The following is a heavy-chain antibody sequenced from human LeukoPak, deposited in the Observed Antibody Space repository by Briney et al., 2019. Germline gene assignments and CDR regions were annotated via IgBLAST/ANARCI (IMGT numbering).Heavy chain of an antibody. CDR2: IYYSGST. CDR3: ARDHYYDSSGYWLYYFDY. D-gene: IGHD3-22*01. Sequence: SETLSLTCTVSGGSISSYYWSWIRQPPGKGLEWIGYIYYSGSTNYNPSLKSRVTMSVDTSKNQFSLKLSSVTAADTAVYYCARDHYYDSSGYWLYYFDYWGQGTLDTVSS. V-gene: IGHV4-59*12. CDR1: GGSISSYY. J-gene: IGHJ4*02.